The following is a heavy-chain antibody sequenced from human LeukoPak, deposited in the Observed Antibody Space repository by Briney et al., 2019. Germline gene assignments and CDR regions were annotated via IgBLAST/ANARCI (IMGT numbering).Heavy chain of an antibody. CDR1: GFTFSSYG. V-gene: IGHV3-30*18. CDR2: ISYDGSNK. J-gene: IGHJ4*02. CDR3: AKDTYDY. Sequence: PGGSLGLSCAASGFTFSSYGMHWVRQAPGKGLEWVAVISYDGSNKYYADSVKGRFTISRDNSKNTLYLQMNSLRAEDTAVYYCAKDTYDYWGQGTLVTVSS.